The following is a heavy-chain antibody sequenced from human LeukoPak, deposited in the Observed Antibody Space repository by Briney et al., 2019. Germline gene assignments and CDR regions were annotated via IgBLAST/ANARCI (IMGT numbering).Heavy chain of an antibody. CDR3: AHYGDYRFLYYFDH. J-gene: IGHJ4*02. D-gene: IGHD4-17*01. Sequence: ESGPTLVKPTQTLTLTCTFSGFSLSSSGVGVGWIRQPPGKALEWLALIYWDDNKLYGPSLKSRLTITKDTSKNQVVLTMTNMDPVDTATYYCAHYGDYRFLYYFDHWGQGTLVTVSS. CDR2: IYWDDNK. V-gene: IGHV2-5*05. CDR1: GFSLSSSGVG.